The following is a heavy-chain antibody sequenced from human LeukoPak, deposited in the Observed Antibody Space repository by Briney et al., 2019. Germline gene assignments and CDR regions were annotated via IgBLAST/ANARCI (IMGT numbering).Heavy chain of an antibody. V-gene: IGHV3-33*01. CDR3: ARDPSDYYGSGRRRTDNWFDP. CDR1: GFTFSSYG. CDR2: IWYDGSNK. J-gene: IGHJ5*02. D-gene: IGHD3-10*01. Sequence: GRSLRLSCAASGFTFSSYGMHWVRQAPGKGLEWVAVIWYDGSNKYYADSVKGQFTISRDNSKNTLYLQMNSLRAEDTAVYYCARDPSDYYGSGRRRTDNWFDPWGQGTLVTVSS.